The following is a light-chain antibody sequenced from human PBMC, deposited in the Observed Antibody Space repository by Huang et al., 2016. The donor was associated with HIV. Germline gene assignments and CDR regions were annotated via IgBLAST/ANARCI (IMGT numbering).Light chain of an antibody. CDR1: QTIGNW. CDR3: QQYNSYAPT. J-gene: IGKJ2*01. Sequence: DNQMTQSPSTLSASVGDRVTITCRASQTIGNWLAWYQQKPGKAPKFLIDKASNLESGVPSRFSGSGSGTEFTLTSSSLQPDDFATYYCQQYNSYAPTFGQGTKLEIK. CDR2: KAS. V-gene: IGKV1-5*03.